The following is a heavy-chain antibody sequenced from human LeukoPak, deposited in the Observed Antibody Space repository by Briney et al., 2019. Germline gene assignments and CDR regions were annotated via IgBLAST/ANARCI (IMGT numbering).Heavy chain of an antibody. CDR1: GGSISSSSYY. V-gene: IGHV4-39*07. Sequence: SETLSPTCTVSGGSISSSSYYWGWIRQPPGKGLECIGSIYHSGSTYYNPSLKSRVTISLDTSKNQFSLKLSSVTAADTAMYYCAREMLGAIGFDIWGQGTMVTVSS. CDR2: IYHSGST. D-gene: IGHD1-26*01. J-gene: IGHJ3*02. CDR3: AREMLGAIGFDI.